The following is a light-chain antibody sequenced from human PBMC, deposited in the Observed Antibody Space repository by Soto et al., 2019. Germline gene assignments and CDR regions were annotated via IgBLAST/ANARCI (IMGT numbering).Light chain of an antibody. J-gene: IGKJ1*01. CDR3: QQYNSYPWT. CDR1: QSISSW. CDR2: DAS. Sequence: DIQMTQSPSILSASVGDRVTISCRASQSISSWLAWYQQKPGKAPNLLIFDASTLETGVPSRFSGSEAETEFTLTISGLQPDDFATYYCQQYNSYPWTFGQGTKVEIK. V-gene: IGKV1-5*01.